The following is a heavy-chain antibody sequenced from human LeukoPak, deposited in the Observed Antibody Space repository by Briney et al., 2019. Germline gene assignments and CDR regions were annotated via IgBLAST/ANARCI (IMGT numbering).Heavy chain of an antibody. CDR1: GGSISSSNYY. V-gene: IGHV4-39*01. Sequence: SETLSLTCTVSGGSISSSNYYWGWIRQPPGNGLEWIGSIYYSGSTYYNPSLKSRVTISIDTSKNQFSLKVSSVTAADTAVYYCARTTTVVDWGQGTLVTVSS. D-gene: IGHD4-23*01. J-gene: IGHJ4*02. CDR3: ARTTTVVD. CDR2: IYYSGST.